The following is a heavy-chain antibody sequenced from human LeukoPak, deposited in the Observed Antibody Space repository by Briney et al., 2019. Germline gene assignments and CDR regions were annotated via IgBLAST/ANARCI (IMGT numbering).Heavy chain of an antibody. CDR1: GFTFSNAW. D-gene: IGHD4-17*01. J-gene: IGHJ1*01. CDR2: IKSKTDGGTT. CDR3: TKYGDYLGKYFQH. Sequence: NSGGSLRLSCAASGFTFSNAWMSWVRQAPGKGLEWVGRIKSKTDGGTTDYAAPVKGRFTISRDDSKNTLYLQMNSLKTEDTAVYYCTKYGDYLGKYFQHWGQGTLVTVSS. V-gene: IGHV3-15*01.